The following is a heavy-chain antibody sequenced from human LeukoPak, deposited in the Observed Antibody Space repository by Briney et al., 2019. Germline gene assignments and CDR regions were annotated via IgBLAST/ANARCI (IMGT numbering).Heavy chain of an antibody. J-gene: IGHJ4*02. V-gene: IGHV4-34*01. CDR1: GGSFSGYY. D-gene: IGHD2-21*02. CDR3: ARGQISLVTLDY. Sequence: PSETLSLTCAVYGGSFSGYYWSWIRQPPGKGLEWIGEINHSGSTNYNPSLKSRVTISVDTSKNQFSLKLSPVTAADTAVYYCARGQISLVTLDYWGQGTLVTVPS. CDR2: INHSGST.